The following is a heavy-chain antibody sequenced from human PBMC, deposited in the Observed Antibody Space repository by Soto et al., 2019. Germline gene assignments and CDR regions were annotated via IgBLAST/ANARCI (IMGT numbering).Heavy chain of an antibody. D-gene: IGHD3-22*01. CDR1: CFTFSSYS. V-gene: IGHV3-48*02. CDR3: ARVVYYDSSGYYYG. Sequence: PGRSLRLSCAASCFTFSSYSMNWVRQAPGQGLEWVSYISSSSSTIYYADSVKGRFTISRDNAKISLYLQMNSLRDEDTAVYYCARVVYYDSSGYYYGWGQGT. J-gene: IGHJ4*02. CDR2: ISSSSSTI.